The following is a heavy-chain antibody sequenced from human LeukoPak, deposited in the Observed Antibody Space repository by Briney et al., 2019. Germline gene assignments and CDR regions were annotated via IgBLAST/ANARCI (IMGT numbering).Heavy chain of an antibody. D-gene: IGHD3-10*01. CDR2: ISYDGSNK. V-gene: IGHV3-30-3*01. Sequence: PGGSLRLSCAASGFTFSSYAMHWVRQAPGKGLEWVAVISYDGSNKYYADSVKGRFTISRDNSKNTLYLQMNSLRAEDTAVYYCARDLYYYGSGTVHPFVSWGEGTLVTVSS. CDR3: ARDLYYYGSGTVHPFVS. J-gene: IGHJ4*02. CDR1: GFTFSSYA.